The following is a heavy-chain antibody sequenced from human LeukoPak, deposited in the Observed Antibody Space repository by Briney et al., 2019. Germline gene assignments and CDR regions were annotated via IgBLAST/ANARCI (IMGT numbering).Heavy chain of an antibody. V-gene: IGHV3-74*01. CDR2: INEDGRST. Sequence: PGGSLRLSCAASGVTFSSHWMHWVRQAPGKGLVWVSGINEDGRSTTYADSVKGRFTISRDNAKNTLHLQMNSLRAEDTAVYYCARGRYYGMDVWGQGTTATVSS. CDR1: GVTFSSHW. CDR3: ARGRYYGMDV. J-gene: IGHJ6*02.